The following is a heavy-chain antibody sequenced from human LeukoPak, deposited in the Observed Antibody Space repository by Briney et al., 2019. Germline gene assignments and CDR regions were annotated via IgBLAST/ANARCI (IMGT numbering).Heavy chain of an antibody. J-gene: IGHJ4*02. CDR3: ARVAKERVGGVYYFDY. CDR1: GFTFSDYD. V-gene: IGHV3-13*01. D-gene: IGHD1-1*01. CDR2: IGTAGDT. Sequence: PGGSLRLSCAASGFTFSDYDMHWVRHAKGKGLEWVSAIGTAGDTYYTGSVKGRFTISRENAKNSLYLQMNSLRAGDTAVYYCARVAKERVGGVYYFDYWGQGTLVTVSS.